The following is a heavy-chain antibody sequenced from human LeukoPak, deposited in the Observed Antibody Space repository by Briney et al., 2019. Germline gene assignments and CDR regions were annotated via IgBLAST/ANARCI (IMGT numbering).Heavy chain of an antibody. V-gene: IGHV4-59*02. Sequence: SETLSLTCTVSGASVSSFYWNWIRQPPGKGLEWIGSMYYSGTTNYDPSFKSRVTISLDTSKNEFSLRLKSLTAADTAVYYCAGQVGARIHYYYTSGLDVWGQGTTVAVSS. J-gene: IGHJ6*02. CDR1: GASVSSFY. CDR3: AGQVGARIHYYYTSGLDV. CDR2: MYYSGTT. D-gene: IGHD1-26*01.